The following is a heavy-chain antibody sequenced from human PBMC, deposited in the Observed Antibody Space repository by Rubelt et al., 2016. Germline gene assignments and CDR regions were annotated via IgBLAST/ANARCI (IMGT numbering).Heavy chain of an antibody. CDR3: ATFITMIRGVVEWFDY. D-gene: IGHD3-10*01. V-gene: IGHV3-72*01. CDR2: IRNKANGYTT. CDR1: GFSFSDHY. Sequence: EVQLVESGGGLVQPGGSLRLSCAASGFSFSDHYMEWVRQAPGKGLEWVGRIRNKANGYTTEYAASVKGRFTFSRDDSKNSLYLQMNSLKTEDTAVYFCATFITMIRGVVEWFDYWGQGTLVTVSS. J-gene: IGHJ4*02.